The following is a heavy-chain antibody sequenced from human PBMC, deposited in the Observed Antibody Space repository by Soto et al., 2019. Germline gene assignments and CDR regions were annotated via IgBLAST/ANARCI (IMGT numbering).Heavy chain of an antibody. CDR3: ARVIRFLEWLGDYYYMDV. Sequence: SETLSLTCTVSGGSISSYYWSWIRQPPGKGLEWIGYIYYSGSTNYNPSLKSRVTISVDTSKNQFSLKLSSVTAADTAVYYCARVIRFLEWLGDYYYMDVWGKGTTVTV. V-gene: IGHV4-59*01. CDR2: IYYSGST. CDR1: GGSISSYY. J-gene: IGHJ6*03. D-gene: IGHD3-3*01.